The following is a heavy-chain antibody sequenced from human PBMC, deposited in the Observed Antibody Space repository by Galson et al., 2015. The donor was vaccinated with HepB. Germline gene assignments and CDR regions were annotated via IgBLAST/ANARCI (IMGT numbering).Heavy chain of an antibody. Sequence: SVKVSCKASGYTFTVYYMHWVRQAPGQGLEWIGRINPNSGGTKYAQKFQGRVAMTRDTSISTAYVELSRLRSDDTAVYYCAREFAGGGDSGWFDPWGQGTLVIVSS. CDR2: INPNSGGT. J-gene: IGHJ5*02. CDR1: GYTFTVYY. CDR3: AREFAGGGDSGWFDP. D-gene: IGHD2-21*02. V-gene: IGHV1-2*06.